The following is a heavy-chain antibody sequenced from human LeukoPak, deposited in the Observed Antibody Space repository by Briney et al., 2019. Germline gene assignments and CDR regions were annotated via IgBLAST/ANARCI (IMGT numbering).Heavy chain of an antibody. Sequence: ASVKVSCKASGYTFTGYYMHWVRQAPGQGLEWMRWINPNSGGTNYAQKFQGRVTMTRDTSISTAYMELSRLRSDDTAVYYCAREGPGEGFVATIFYYYYYMDVRGKGTTVTVSS. CDR1: GYTFTGYY. CDR3: AREGPGEGFVATIFYYYYYMDV. V-gene: IGHV1-2*02. D-gene: IGHD5-12*01. CDR2: INPNSGGT. J-gene: IGHJ6*03.